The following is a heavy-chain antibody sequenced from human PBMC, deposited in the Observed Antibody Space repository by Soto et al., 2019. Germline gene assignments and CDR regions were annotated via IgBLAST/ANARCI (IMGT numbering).Heavy chain of an antibody. CDR1: GGTFSTYT. CDR3: TRDLYYFDSSAYYGHNWFDP. CDR2: IIPMFGTT. Sequence: QVQLVQSGAEVKKPGSSVKVSCKASGGTFSTYTMSWVRQAPGHGLEWMGGIIPMFGTTTYAENFQGRVTITADESTSTAYMELTSLRSEDTAVYYCTRDLYYFDSSAYYGHNWFDPWGQGTRVTVSS. J-gene: IGHJ5*02. V-gene: IGHV1-69*12. D-gene: IGHD3-22*01.